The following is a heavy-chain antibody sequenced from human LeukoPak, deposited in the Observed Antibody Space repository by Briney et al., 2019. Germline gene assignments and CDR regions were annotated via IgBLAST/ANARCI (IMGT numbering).Heavy chain of an antibody. CDR1: GFTFSTYT. D-gene: IGHD4-17*01. CDR2: ISSSTFFI. Sequence: GGSLRLSCAASGFTFSTYTLNWVRQAPGKGLEWVSSISSSTFFIYYADSVKGRFTISRDNAKNSLYLQMDSLRAEDTAIYYCAKDNLYGDYASWFDPWGQGTLVTVSS. J-gene: IGHJ5*02. V-gene: IGHV3-21*01. CDR3: AKDNLYGDYASWFDP.